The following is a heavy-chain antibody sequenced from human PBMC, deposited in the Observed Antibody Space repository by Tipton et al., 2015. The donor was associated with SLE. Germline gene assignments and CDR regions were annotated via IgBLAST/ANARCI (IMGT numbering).Heavy chain of an antibody. J-gene: IGHJ3*02. V-gene: IGHV3-23*01. D-gene: IGHD2-8*02. CDR3: AVLGSVSNDAFDI. Sequence: SLRLSCAASGFTFSSYAMSWVRQAPGKGLEWVSAIRGDGSATFYADSVKGRFTISRDNSKDTLYLQMNSLRAEDTAVYYCAVLGSVSNDAFDIWGQGTTVTVSS. CDR2: IRGDGSAT. CDR1: GFTFSSYA.